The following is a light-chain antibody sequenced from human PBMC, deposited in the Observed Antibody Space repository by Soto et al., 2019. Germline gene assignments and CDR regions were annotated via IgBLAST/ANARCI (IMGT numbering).Light chain of an antibody. V-gene: IGLV2-14*01. J-gene: IGLJ1*01. Sequence: QSVLTQPASVSGSPGQSITISCTGTSSDVGGYNYVSWYKQTPGKAPKLMIFEVISRPSGVSNRFSGSKSGNTASLTISGLQAEDEADYYCSSYTSSNSLVFGTGTKVTV. CDR1: SSDVGGYNY. CDR2: EVI. CDR3: SSYTSSNSLV.